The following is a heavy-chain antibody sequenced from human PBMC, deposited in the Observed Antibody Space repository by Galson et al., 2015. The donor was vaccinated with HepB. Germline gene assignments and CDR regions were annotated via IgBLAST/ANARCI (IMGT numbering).Heavy chain of an antibody. D-gene: IGHD4/OR15-4a*01. CDR2: ISGRGGST. CDR1: GFPFRSYG. Sequence: SLRLSCAASGFPFRSYGMTWVRQAPGKGLEWVSGISGRGGSTYYADSVKGRVTIARDTSKNTLYLQMNRLRVEDTAVYYCSKDDMESPYGGYALDVWGQGTMVTVSS. CDR3: SKDDMESPYGGYALDV. J-gene: IGHJ3*01. V-gene: IGHV3-23*01.